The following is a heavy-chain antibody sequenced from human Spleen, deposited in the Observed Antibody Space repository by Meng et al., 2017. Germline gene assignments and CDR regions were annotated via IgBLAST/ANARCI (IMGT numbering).Heavy chain of an antibody. CDR3: ARTPSYGSGSYCDY. Sequence: QVQLQQWGAGLLKPSETLSLTCAVHGESFSGYYWSWIRQPPGKGLEWMGGVDDSGTTDYNPSLKSRVTMSVTTSKNQFSLQLSSVTAADTAVYYCARTPSYGSGSYCDYWGQGTLVTVSS. V-gene: IGHV4-34*01. CDR2: VDDSGTT. CDR1: GESFSGYY. D-gene: IGHD3-10*01. J-gene: IGHJ4*02.